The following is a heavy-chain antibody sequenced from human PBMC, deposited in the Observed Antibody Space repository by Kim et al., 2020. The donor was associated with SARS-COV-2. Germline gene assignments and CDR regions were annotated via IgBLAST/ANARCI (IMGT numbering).Heavy chain of an antibody. Sequence: ASVKVSCKASGYTFSSYDINWVRQATGQGLEWMGWMNPNSGNTGYAQKFQGRVTMTRNTSISTAYMELSSLRSEDPAVYYCASALLWFGELRFRDYYYGMDVWGQGTTVTVSS. CDR1: GYTFSSYD. CDR2: MNPNSGNT. CDR3: ASALLWFGELRFRDYYYGMDV. V-gene: IGHV1-8*01. D-gene: IGHD3-10*01. J-gene: IGHJ6*02.